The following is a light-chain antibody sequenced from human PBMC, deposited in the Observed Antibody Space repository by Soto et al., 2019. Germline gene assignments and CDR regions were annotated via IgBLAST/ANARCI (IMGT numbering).Light chain of an antibody. CDR3: QQSYNIPYT. V-gene: IGKV1-39*01. Sequence: DIQMTQSPSSLSVSVRDRVNITCRASQSIATFLHWYQQKPGKAPKLLIYASFNLQSGVPSRFSGSGSGTDFTLTISSLQPEDFATYYCQQSYNIPYTFGQGTKLEIK. CDR1: QSIATF. CDR2: ASF. J-gene: IGKJ2*01.